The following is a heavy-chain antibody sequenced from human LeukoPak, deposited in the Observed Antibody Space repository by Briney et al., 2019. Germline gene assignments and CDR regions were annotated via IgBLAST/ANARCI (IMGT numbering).Heavy chain of an antibody. CDR2: IYYSGST. CDR3: ARVPVEDDFWSGYRDY. J-gene: IGHJ4*02. V-gene: IGHV4-31*03. Sequence: PSETLSLTCTVSGGSISSGGYYWGGIRRPPGRGREGMGYIYYSGSTYYNPSLKSRVTISVDTSKNQFSLKLSSVTAADTAVYYCARVPVEDDFWSGYRDYWGQGTLVTVSS. D-gene: IGHD3-3*01. CDR1: GGSISSGGYY.